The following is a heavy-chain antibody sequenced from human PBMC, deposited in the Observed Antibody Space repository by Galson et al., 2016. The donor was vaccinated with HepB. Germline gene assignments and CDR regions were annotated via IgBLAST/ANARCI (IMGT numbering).Heavy chain of an antibody. D-gene: IGHD1-1*01. J-gene: IGHJ3*02. CDR3: ASWKGRRVDALDM. Sequence: QSGAEVKKPGESLKISCKGSGYSFTRYWIGWVRQMPGKGLEWMGILYPGDSDTRYSPSFQGQVTISVDKSISTAYLQWSSLKASDTAMYYCASWKGRRVDALDMWGQGTMVFVSS. V-gene: IGHV5-51*01. CDR1: GYSFTRYW. CDR2: LYPGDSDT.